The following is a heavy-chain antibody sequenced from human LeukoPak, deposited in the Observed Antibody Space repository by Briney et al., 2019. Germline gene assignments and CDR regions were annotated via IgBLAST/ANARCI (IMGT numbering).Heavy chain of an antibody. CDR2: IYYSGST. V-gene: IGHV4-39*01. D-gene: IGHD2-2*01. Sequence: PSETLSLTCTVSGGSTSSSSYYWGWIRQPPGKGLEWIGSIYYSGSTYYNPSLKSRVTISVDTSKNQFSLKLSSVTAADTAVYYCARVGCSSTSCYPGYFDYWGQGTLVTVSS. CDR1: GGSTSSSSYY. J-gene: IGHJ4*02. CDR3: ARVGCSSTSCYPGYFDY.